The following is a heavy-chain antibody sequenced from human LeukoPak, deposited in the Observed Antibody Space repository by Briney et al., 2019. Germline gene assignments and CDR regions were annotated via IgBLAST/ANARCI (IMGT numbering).Heavy chain of an antibody. J-gene: IGHJ4*02. CDR3: AKDGQL. Sequence: GGSLRLSCAASGFTVSSNYMSWVRQAPGKGLEWVSGISGSGGSTYYADSVKGRVTISRDNSKNTLYLQMNNLRAGDTALYYCAKDGQLWGQGTQVTVSS. D-gene: IGHD5-24*01. V-gene: IGHV3-23*01. CDR2: ISGSGGST. CDR1: GFTVSSNY.